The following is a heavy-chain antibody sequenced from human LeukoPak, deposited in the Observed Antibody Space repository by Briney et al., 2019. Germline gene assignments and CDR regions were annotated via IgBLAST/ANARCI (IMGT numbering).Heavy chain of an antibody. J-gene: IGHJ5*02. CDR1: GYTFTRYY. CDR2: INPNSGGT. D-gene: IGHD2-15*01. CDR3: ARGDCSVSACHGGNGFDP. V-gene: IGHV1-2*02. Sequence: GASVTVSCKSSGYTFTRYYIHWVRQAPGQGLEWTGWINPNSGGTNFAQSFQGRVTMTRDTSSSTANMDLSRLRSDDTAVYYCARGDCSVSACHGGNGFDPWGQGTLVTVSS.